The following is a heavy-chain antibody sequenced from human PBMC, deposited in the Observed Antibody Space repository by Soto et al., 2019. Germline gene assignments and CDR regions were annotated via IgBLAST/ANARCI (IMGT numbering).Heavy chain of an antibody. J-gene: IGHJ3*02. CDR2: VSRDGTNK. Sequence: HVQLVESGGGVVPPGRSLRLSCAVSGFTFSPYGMHWVRQAPGKGLEWVGVVSRDGTNKYYAESVKGRFIISRDNSKNTLHLQMDSLRAEDTAVYYCAKAGQTVTDAFDIWGQGTMVTGSS. CDR3: AKAGQTVTDAFDI. CDR1: GFTFSPYG. V-gene: IGHV3-30*18. D-gene: IGHD4-17*01.